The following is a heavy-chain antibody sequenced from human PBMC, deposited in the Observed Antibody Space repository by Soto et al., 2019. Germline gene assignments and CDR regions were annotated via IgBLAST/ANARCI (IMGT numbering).Heavy chain of an antibody. CDR1: GFPFSTYD. J-gene: IGHJ6*03. V-gene: IGHV3-13*01. D-gene: IGHD6-19*01. CDR3: SRGPVAGPSYYYMDM. Sequence: EVLLVESGGGLVQPGGSLRLSCAASGFPFSTYDMHWVRQSPGKGLEWISAIGAAGDTYYSDSMKGRFTISRDNAKSSFYLQMNSLSAGDSAVDYCSRGPVAGPSYYYMDMWGKGTTVIVSS. CDR2: IGAAGDT.